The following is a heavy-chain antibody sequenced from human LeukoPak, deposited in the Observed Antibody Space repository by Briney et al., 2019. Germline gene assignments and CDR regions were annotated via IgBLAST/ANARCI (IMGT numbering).Heavy chain of an antibody. J-gene: IGHJ4*02. CDR3: ASTTYHYDTSGYYFLDY. Sequence: SETLSLTCTVSGGSISNYYWSWIRRPPGKGLEWIGYIYYSGSTLYNPSLKSRVTISVDTSKNQFSLKLSSVTAADTAVYYCASTTYHYDTSGYYFLDYWGQGTLVTVSS. V-gene: IGHV4-59*12. D-gene: IGHD3-22*01. CDR1: GGSISNYY. CDR2: IYYSGST.